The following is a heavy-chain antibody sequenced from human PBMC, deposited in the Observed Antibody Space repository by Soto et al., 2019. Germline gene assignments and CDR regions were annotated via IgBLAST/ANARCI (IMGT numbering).Heavy chain of an antibody. V-gene: IGHV4-39*01. D-gene: IGHD3-22*01. CDR1: GSFISSSSYY. Sequence: ETLSPTCTVCGSFISSSSYYWGWIRQPPGKGLEWIGIIYYSGSTYYNPSLKSRVTISVDTSKNQFSLKLSSVTAADTAVYYCARTYDGSGPNSGGYAFDIWGQGTMVT. CDR2: IYYSGST. J-gene: IGHJ3*02. CDR3: ARTYDGSGPNSGGYAFDI.